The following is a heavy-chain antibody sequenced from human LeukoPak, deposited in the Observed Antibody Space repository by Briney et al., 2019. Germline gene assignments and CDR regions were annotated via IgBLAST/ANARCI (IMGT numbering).Heavy chain of an antibody. CDR1: GFTFSSYA. J-gene: IGHJ5*02. CDR3: ARGGFNYYDSSGYFLA. Sequence: GGSLRLSCAASGFTFSSYAMHWVRQAPGKGLEWVAVISYDGSNKYYADSVKGRFTISRDNAKNSLYLQMNSLRAEDTAVYYCARGGFNYYDSSGYFLAWGQGTLVTVSS. D-gene: IGHD3-22*01. V-gene: IGHV3-30*04. CDR2: ISYDGSNK.